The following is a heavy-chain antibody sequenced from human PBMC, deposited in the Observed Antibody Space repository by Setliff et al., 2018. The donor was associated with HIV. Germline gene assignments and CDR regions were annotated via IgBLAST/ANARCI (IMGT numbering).Heavy chain of an antibody. J-gene: IGHJ5*01. CDR3: ARGRYSYGPEWFDS. CDR2: IFYSGTT. D-gene: IGHD5-18*01. CDR1: GAFTTSSLYS. V-gene: IGHV4-39*07. Sequence: SETLSLTCSVSGAFTTSSLYSWGWFRQSPGKGLEWIGTIFYSGTTTYNPSLKSRITISVDTSKKEFSLNLSSLTAADTAVFYCARGRYSYGPEWFDSWAQGAVVTVSS.